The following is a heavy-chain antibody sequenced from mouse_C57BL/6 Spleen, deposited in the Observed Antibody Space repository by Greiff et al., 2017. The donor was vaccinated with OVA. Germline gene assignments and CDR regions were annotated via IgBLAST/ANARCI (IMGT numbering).Heavy chain of an antibody. V-gene: IGHV5-9*01. CDR1: GFTFSSYT. D-gene: IGHD2-1*01. J-gene: IGHJ3*01. CDR2: ISGGGGNT. Sequence: EVQRVESGGGLVKPGGSLKLSCAASGFTFSSYTMSWVRQTPEKRLEWVATISGGGGNTYYPSSVKGRFTISRDNTKKTLYLQLSSLRSDDTALYYCARHLYGNYVDWCAYWGQGTLGAVSA. CDR3: ARHLYGNYVDWCAY.